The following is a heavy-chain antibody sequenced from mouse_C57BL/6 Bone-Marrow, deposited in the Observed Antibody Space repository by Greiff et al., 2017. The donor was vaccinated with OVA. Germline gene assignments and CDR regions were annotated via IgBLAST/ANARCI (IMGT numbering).Heavy chain of an antibody. Sequence: QVQLQQSGAELVKPGASVKLSCKASGYTFTSYTMHWVKQRPGQGLEWIGYINPSSGYTKYNQKFKDKATLTADKSSSTAYMQLSSLTSEDSAVYYCAEGYDAWFAYWGQGTLVTVSA. CDR1: GYTFTSYT. V-gene: IGHV1-4*01. CDR3: AEGYDAWFAY. D-gene: IGHD2-2*01. CDR2: INPSSGYT. J-gene: IGHJ3*01.